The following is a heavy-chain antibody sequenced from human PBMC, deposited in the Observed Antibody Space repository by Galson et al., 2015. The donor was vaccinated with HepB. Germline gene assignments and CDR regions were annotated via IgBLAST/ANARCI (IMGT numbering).Heavy chain of an antibody. Sequence: SLRLYCAASGFSFRHAWMHWVRQAPGKGLEWVGRIKTKTDGETTDYAAAAKGRFTVSRDDSKNTLYLLMNSLKTVDTAIYYCTSRRPLVGASNFDTWGRGALVTVSS. CDR1: GFSFRHAW. CDR3: TSRRPLVGASNFDT. CDR2: IKTKTDGETT. J-gene: IGHJ4*02. D-gene: IGHD1-26*01. V-gene: IGHV3-15*07.